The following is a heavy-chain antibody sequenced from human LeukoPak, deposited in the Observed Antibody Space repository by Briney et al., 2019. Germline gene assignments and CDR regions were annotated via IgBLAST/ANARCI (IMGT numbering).Heavy chain of an antibody. V-gene: IGHV3-30*18. CDR2: ISYDGSNK. Sequence: PGGSLRLSCAASGFTFSSYGMHWVRQAPGKGLEWVAVISYDGSNKYYADSVKGRLTISRDNSKNTLYLQMNSLRAEDTAVYYCAKDRPPECSSTSCFAEYFQHWGQGTLVTVSS. CDR3: AKDRPPECSSTSCFAEYFQH. D-gene: IGHD2-2*01. CDR1: GFTFSSYG. J-gene: IGHJ1*01.